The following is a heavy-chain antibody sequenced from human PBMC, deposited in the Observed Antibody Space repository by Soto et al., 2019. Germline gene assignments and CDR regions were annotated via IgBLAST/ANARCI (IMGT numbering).Heavy chain of an antibody. V-gene: IGHV3-23*01. CDR1: GFPFHSYA. D-gene: IGHD2-2*01. CDR3: VKKYPGTRPFDE. J-gene: IGHJ4*01. CDR2: IGTDGNT. Sequence: GGSLILSCASSGFPFHSYAMNWVRQAPGKGLAWVSAIGTDGNTYYANSVKGRFTISRDNSRTTLYLQMNSLRVEDTALYYCVKKYPGTRPFDEWGQGNMVTVYS.